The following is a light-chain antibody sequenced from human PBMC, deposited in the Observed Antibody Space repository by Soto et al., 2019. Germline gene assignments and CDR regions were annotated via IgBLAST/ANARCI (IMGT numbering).Light chain of an antibody. CDR1: SPNIGSNY. CDR3: AAWDDSLISWV. J-gene: IGLJ3*02. Sequence: QSVLTQPPSASGTPGQRVTISCSGSSPNIGSNYVYWYQQLPGTAPKLLIYKNNQRPSGVPDRSSGSKSGTSASLAISGLRSEDEADYYCAAWDDSLISWVFGGGTKLTVL. CDR2: KNN. V-gene: IGLV1-47*01.